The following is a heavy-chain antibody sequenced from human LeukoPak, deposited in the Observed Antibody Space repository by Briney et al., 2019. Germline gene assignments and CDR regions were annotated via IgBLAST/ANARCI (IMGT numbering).Heavy chain of an antibody. Sequence: PGGSLRLSCVASGFSFSYHGMNWVRLAPGKGLEWVSGVSPPGGGTYYAGSVKGRFTISRDDSRNTLSLQMNSLRVEDTAVYYCARDLAWGAFDYWGPGILVAVSS. CDR3: ARDLAWGAFDY. J-gene: IGHJ4*02. D-gene: IGHD7-27*01. CDR2: VSPPGGGT. CDR1: GFSFSYHG. V-gene: IGHV3-23*01.